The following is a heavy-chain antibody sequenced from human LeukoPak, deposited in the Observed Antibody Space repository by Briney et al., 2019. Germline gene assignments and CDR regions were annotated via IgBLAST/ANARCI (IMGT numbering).Heavy chain of an antibody. J-gene: IGHJ4*02. CDR2: IKSKTDGGTT. CDR3: TLPWGSGSYYDY. V-gene: IGHV3-15*01. Sequence: GGSLRLSCAASGFTFSNAWLNWVRQAPGKGLEWVGHIKSKTDGGTTDYAAPVKGRLTISRDDSKNTLFLQMNSLKTEDTAVYYCTLPWGSGSYYDYWGQGTLVTVSS. CDR1: GFTFSNAW. D-gene: IGHD3-10*01.